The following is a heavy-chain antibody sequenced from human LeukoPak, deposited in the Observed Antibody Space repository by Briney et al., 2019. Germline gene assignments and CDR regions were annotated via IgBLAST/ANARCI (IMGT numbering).Heavy chain of an antibody. CDR3: ARHGGESIVAMILHAFDI. D-gene: IGHD5-12*01. J-gene: IGHJ3*02. Sequence: SETLSLTCTVSGGSISSYSWSWIRQPPGKGLEWIGSIYYSGSTNYNPSLKSRVTMSVDTSRNQFSLKLSSVTAADTAVYYCARHGGESIVAMILHAFDIWGQGTMVTVSS. CDR1: GGSISSYS. CDR2: IYYSGST. V-gene: IGHV4-59*08.